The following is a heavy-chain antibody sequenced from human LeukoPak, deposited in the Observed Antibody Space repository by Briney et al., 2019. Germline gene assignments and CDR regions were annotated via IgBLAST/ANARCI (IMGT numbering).Heavy chain of an antibody. CDR3: ARDVPYYDFWSGYPNWFDP. Sequence: SQTLSLTCTVSGGSISSGSYYWCWIRQPAGKGLEWIGRIYTSGSTNYNPSLKSRVTISVDTSKNQFSLKLSSVTAADTAVYYCARDVPYYDFWSGYPNWFDPWGQGTLVTVSS. CDR2: IYTSGST. V-gene: IGHV4-61*02. D-gene: IGHD3-3*01. CDR1: GGSISSGSYY. J-gene: IGHJ5*02.